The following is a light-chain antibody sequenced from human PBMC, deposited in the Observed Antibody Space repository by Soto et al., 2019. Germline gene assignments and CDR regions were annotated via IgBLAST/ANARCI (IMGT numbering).Light chain of an antibody. CDR1: QSISSY. J-gene: IGKJ1*01. CDR2: AAS. Sequence: DIQMTQSPSSLSASVGDRVTITCRASQSISSYLNWYQQKPGKAPKLLIYAASTLQSGVPSRFSGSGSGTDFTLTITSLQTDDFGTYYCQQYDVHPKTFGQGTKVDIK. V-gene: IGKV1-39*01. CDR3: QQYDVHPKT.